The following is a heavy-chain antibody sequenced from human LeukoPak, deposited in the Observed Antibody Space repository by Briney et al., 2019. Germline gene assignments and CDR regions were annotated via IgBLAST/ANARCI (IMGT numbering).Heavy chain of an antibody. CDR3: ASRAIMAADSKAGDY. D-gene: IGHD3-22*01. Sequence: PSETLSLTCAVYGGSFSGYYWSWIRQPPGKGLEWIGEINHSGSTNYNPSLKSRVTISVDTSKNQFSLKLSSVTAADTAVYYCASRAIMAADSKAGDYWGQGTLVTVSS. V-gene: IGHV4-34*01. J-gene: IGHJ4*02. CDR2: INHSGST. CDR1: GGSFSGYY.